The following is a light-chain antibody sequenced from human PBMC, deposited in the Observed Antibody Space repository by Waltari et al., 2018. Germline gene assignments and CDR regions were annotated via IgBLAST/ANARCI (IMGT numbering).Light chain of an antibody. CDR2: DVN. V-gene: IGLV2-11*01. Sequence: QSALTQPRSVSGSLGQSVTIPCTGTSSDVGGSNYVSWYQQHPGKAPKLMIYDVNKRPSGVPDRFSGSKSGNTASLTISGLQAEDEAAYFCCSYAGSYTLIFGGGTNLTVL. CDR1: SSDVGGSNY. J-gene: IGLJ2*01. CDR3: CSYAGSYTLI.